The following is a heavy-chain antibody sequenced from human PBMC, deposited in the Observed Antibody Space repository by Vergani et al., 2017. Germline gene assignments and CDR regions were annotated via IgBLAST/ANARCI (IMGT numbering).Heavy chain of an antibody. D-gene: IGHD2-2*01. J-gene: IGHJ2*01. CDR3: AKLRGSTSFVGYFDL. CDR1: GFTFSSYG. Sequence: EVQLLESGGGLVQPGGSLRLSCAASGFTFSSYGMSWVRQAPGKGLEWVSAISGSGGSTYYADSVKGRFTISRDNSKNTLYLQMNSLRAEDTAVYYCAKLRGSTSFVGYFDLWGRGTLVTVSS. CDR2: ISGSGGST. V-gene: IGHV3-23*01.